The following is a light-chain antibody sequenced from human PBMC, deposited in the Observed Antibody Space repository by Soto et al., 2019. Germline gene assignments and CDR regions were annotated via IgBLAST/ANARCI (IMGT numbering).Light chain of an antibody. Sequence: QSALTQPASVSGSPGQSITISCTGTISDVGGHNYVSWYQQHPGKAPKLMIYEVSYRPSGVSSRFSGSKSGNTASLTISGLQAEDEVAYYCSSRTSSSTHYVFGTGTKVTVL. CDR3: SSRTSSSTHYV. CDR2: EVS. J-gene: IGLJ1*01. V-gene: IGLV2-14*01. CDR1: ISDVGGHNY.